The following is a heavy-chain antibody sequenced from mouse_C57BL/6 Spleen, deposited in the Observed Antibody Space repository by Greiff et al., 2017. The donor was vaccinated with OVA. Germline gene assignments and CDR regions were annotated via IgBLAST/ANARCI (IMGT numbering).Heavy chain of an antibody. D-gene: IGHD2-5*01. CDR3: ARGGYSNYESAMDY. CDR2: IHPNSGST. V-gene: IGHV1-64*01. Sequence: QVQLQQPGAELVKPGASVKLSCKASGYTFTSYWMHWVKPRPGQGLEWIGMIHPNSGSTNYNEKFKSKATLTVDKSSSTAYMQLSSLTSEDSAVYYCARGGYSNYESAMDYWGQGTSVTVSS. J-gene: IGHJ4*01. CDR1: GYTFTSYW.